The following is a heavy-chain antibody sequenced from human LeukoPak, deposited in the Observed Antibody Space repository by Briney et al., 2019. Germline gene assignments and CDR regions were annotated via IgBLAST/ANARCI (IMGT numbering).Heavy chain of an antibody. CDR1: GFTFSNYG. CDR3: AKDVVPIAVAGTDGMDV. Sequence: GRSLRLSCAASGFTFSNYGMHWVRQAPGKGLEWVAVISYDGSNKYYADSVKGRFTISRDNSKNTLYLQMNSLRAEDTAVYYCAKDVVPIAVAGTDGMDVWGKGTTVTVSS. D-gene: IGHD6-19*01. CDR2: ISYDGSNK. J-gene: IGHJ6*04. V-gene: IGHV3-30*18.